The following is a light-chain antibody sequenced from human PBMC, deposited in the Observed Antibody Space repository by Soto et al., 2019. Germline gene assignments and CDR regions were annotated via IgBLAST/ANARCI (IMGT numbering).Light chain of an antibody. Sequence: QSALTQPASVSGSPGQSITIPCTGTSSDVGGYKFVSWYQQQPGRAPKLLIYDVTNRPSGFSNRFSGSKSGNTASLTISGLQAEDEADYYCGSYTRTSTLVFGTGTKVTVL. V-gene: IGLV2-14*01. CDR1: SSDVGGYKF. J-gene: IGLJ1*01. CDR3: GSYTRTSTLV. CDR2: DVT.